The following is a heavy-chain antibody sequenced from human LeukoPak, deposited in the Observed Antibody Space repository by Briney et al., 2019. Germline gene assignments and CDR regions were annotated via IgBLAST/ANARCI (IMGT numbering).Heavy chain of an antibody. D-gene: IGHD6-13*01. CDR1: GYTFTSYG. CDR3: ARDADSSSWYRPTDNWFDP. J-gene: IGHJ5*02. Sequence: ASVKVSCKASGYTFTSYGISWVRQAPGQGLEWMGWISAYNGNTNYAQKLQGRVTMTTDTSTSTAYMELRSLRSDDTAVYYCARDADSSSWYRPTDNWFDPWGQGTLVTVSS. V-gene: IGHV1-18*01. CDR2: ISAYNGNT.